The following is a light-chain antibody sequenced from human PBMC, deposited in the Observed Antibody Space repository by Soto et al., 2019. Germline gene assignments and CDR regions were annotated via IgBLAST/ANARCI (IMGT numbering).Light chain of an antibody. CDR1: QGISDS. J-gene: IGKJ4*01. V-gene: IGKV1-9*01. CDR2: DAS. CDR3: QQFNVYPLT. Sequence: DIQLTQSPSFLSASVGDRVTITCRASQGISDSLAWYQQKPGKAPNLLIYDASTLQSGVPSRFSGSTSGTEFTLTISSLQPEDCATYYCQQFNVYPLTFGGGTKVGIK.